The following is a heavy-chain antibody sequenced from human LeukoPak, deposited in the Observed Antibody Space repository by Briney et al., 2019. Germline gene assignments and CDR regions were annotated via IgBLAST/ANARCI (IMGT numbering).Heavy chain of an antibody. D-gene: IGHD3-10*01. CDR1: GGSISSYY. CDR3: ARELNYYGSGSYYNLKYYYYYMDV. V-gene: IGHV4-34*01. Sequence: SETLSLTCTVSGGSISSYYWSWIRQPPGKGLEWIGEINHSGSTNYNPSLKSRVTISVDTSKNQFSLKLSSVTAADTAVYYCARELNYYGSGSYYNLKYYYYYMDVWGKGTTVTVSS. J-gene: IGHJ6*03. CDR2: INHSGST.